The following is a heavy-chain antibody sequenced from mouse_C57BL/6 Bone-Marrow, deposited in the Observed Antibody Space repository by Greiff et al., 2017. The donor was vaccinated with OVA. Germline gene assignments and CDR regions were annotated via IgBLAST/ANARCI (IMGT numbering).Heavy chain of an antibody. J-gene: IGHJ1*03. V-gene: IGHV1-64*01. CDR3: APITTVPSFPWYVDG. CDR1: GYTFTSYW. D-gene: IGHD1-1*01. CDR2: IHPNSGST. Sequence: QVQLQQPGAELVKPGASVKLSCKASGYTFTSYWMHWVKQRPGQGLEWIGMIHPNSGSTNYNEKFKSKATLTVDKSSSTAYMQLSSLTSEDSAVYYRAPITTVPSFPWYVDGRGTGTTVTVSS.